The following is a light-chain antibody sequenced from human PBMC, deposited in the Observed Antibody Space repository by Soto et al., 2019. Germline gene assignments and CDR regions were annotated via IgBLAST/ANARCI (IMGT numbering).Light chain of an antibody. V-gene: IGLV3-21*04. J-gene: IGLJ3*02. CDR2: YDS. CDR3: QVWYSSSEHPV. Sequence: SYELTQPPSVSVAPGKTATMTCGGNNIGSKSVHWYQKRPGQAPMLVISYDSDRPSGIPERFSGSNSGNTATLAISRVEAGDEADYYCQVWYSSSEHPVFGGGTKLTVL. CDR1: NIGSKS.